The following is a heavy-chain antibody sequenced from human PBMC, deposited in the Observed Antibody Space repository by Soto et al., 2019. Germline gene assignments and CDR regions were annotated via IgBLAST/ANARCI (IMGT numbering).Heavy chain of an antibody. CDR3: ASIPDGYNLLMDY. V-gene: IGHV4-61*01. Sequence: SETLSLTCTVSGGSVSSGSYYWSWIRQPPGKGLEWIGYIYYSGSTNYNPSLKSRVTISVDTPKNQFSLKLSSVTAADTAVYYCASIPDGYNLLMDYWGQGTLVTVSS. J-gene: IGHJ4*02. D-gene: IGHD5-12*01. CDR2: IYYSGST. CDR1: GGSVSSGSYY.